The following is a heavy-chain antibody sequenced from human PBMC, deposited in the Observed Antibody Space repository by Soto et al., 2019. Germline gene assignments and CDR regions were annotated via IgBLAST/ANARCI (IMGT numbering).Heavy chain of an antibody. CDR2: INAGNGNT. CDR3: ARGANVRGYYYYYGMDV. J-gene: IGHJ6*02. Sequence: GASVKVSCKASGYTFTSYAMHWVRQAPGQRLEWMGWINAGNGNTKYSQKFQGRVTITRDTSASTAYMELSSLRSEDTAVYYCARGANVRGYYYYYGMDVWGQGTTVTVSS. CDR1: GYTFTSYA. V-gene: IGHV1-3*01. D-gene: IGHD3-10*01.